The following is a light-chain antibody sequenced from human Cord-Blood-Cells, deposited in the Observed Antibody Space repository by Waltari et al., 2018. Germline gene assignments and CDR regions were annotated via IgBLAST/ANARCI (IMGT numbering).Light chain of an antibody. J-gene: IGLJ3*02. Sequence: QSALTQPASVSGSPGQSITIPCTGTSSDVGRYNLVSWYQQHPGKAPKLMIYDGSKRPSGFSKRFSGSKSGNTASLTISGLQAEDEADYYCCSYAGSSTWVFGGGTKLTVL. CDR1: SSDVGRYNL. CDR3: CSYAGSSTWV. V-gene: IGLV2-23*01. CDR2: DGS.